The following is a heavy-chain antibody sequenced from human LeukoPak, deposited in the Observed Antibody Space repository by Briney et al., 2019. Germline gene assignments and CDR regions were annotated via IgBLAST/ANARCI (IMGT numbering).Heavy chain of an antibody. CDR3: AKDGYGDYTLGYYMDV. CDR2: ISYDGNAK. Sequence: HPGRSLRLSCSASGFTFSSCGMHWVRQAPGMGLEWVAMISYDGNAKYYADSVRGRFAISRDNSKNTLYLQMNSLRAEDTAVYYCAKDGYGDYTLGYYMDVWGKGTTVTVSS. V-gene: IGHV3-30*18. CDR1: GFTFSSCG. J-gene: IGHJ6*03. D-gene: IGHD4-17*01.